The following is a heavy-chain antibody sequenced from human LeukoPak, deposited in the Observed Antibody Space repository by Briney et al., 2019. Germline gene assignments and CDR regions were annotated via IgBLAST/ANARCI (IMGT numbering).Heavy chain of an antibody. CDR1: GGSISSYY. CDR2: IYTSGST. CDR3: ARGGNYDFWSGSLHAFDI. V-gene: IGHV4-4*07. J-gene: IGHJ3*02. Sequence: PSETLSLTCTVSGGSISSYYWSWIRQPAGKGLEWIGRIYTSGSTNYNPSLKSRVTISVDTSKNQFSLKLSSVTAADTAVYYCARGGNYDFWSGSLHAFDIWGQGTMVTVSS. D-gene: IGHD3-3*01.